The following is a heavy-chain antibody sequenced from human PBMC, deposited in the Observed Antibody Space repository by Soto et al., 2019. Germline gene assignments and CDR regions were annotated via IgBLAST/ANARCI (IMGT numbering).Heavy chain of an antibody. Sequence: GASVKVSCKASGYTFTGYYMHWVRQAPGQGLEWKGWINPNSGGTNYAQKFQGWVTMTRDTSISTAYMELSRLRSDDTAVYYCARGTVRGVDYYGMDVWGQGTTVTVSS. CDR1: GYTFTGYY. CDR2: INPNSGGT. CDR3: ARGTVRGVDYYGMDV. V-gene: IGHV1-2*04. J-gene: IGHJ6*02. D-gene: IGHD3-10*01.